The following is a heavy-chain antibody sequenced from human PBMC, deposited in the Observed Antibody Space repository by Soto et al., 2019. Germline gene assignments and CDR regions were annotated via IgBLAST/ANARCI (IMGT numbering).Heavy chain of an antibody. J-gene: IGHJ4*02. V-gene: IGHV1-8*01. CDR1: GYTFTSYD. D-gene: IGHD6-19*01. CDR2: MNPNSGNT. Sequence: QVQLVQSGAEVKKPGASVKVSCKASGYTFTSYDIIWMRQATGQGLEWMGWMNPNSGNTGYAQKCXXRXTXXRNTSISTAYMELSSLRSEDTAVYYCARGLRLADYWGQGTPVTVSS. CDR3: ARGLRLADY.